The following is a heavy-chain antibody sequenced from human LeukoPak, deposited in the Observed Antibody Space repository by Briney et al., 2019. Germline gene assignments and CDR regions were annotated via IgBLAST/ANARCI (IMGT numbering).Heavy chain of an antibody. CDR3: ARADYGDQGTDY. V-gene: IGHV3-23*01. CDR2: ISGSGGRT. D-gene: IGHD4-17*01. Sequence: GGSLRLSCAASGFTFSSYAMSWVRQAPGKGLEWVSAISGSGGRTYYADSVKDRYTISRDNSKNTLYLQMNSLRAEDTAVYYCARADYGDQGTDYWGQGTLVTVSS. CDR1: GFTFSSYA. J-gene: IGHJ4*02.